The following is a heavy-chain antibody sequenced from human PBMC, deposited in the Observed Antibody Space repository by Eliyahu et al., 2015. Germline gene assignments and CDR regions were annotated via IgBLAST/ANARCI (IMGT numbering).Heavy chain of an antibody. CDR1: GYNFFSYG. CDR2: VSGYNDDT. CDR3: ARNVTTGEALDL. J-gene: IGHJ3*01. Sequence: QVQLVQSGAEVQKPGASVKVXCKASGYNFFSYGIXWVRQAPGQGLEWMGWVSGYNDDTKFVKKFEGRVSLTTDTSTSTAYMELRNLRPDDTAVYFCARNVTTGEALDLWGQGTMVIVSS. D-gene: IGHD3-16*01. V-gene: IGHV1-18*01.